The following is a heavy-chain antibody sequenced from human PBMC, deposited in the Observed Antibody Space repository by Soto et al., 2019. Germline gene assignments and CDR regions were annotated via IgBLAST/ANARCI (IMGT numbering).Heavy chain of an antibody. V-gene: IGHV3-21*01. J-gene: IGHJ6*02. Sequence: PGGSLRLSCAASGFTFTNYRIHWVRQAPGKGLEWVSSISSSSSYIYYADSVKGRFTISRDNAKNSLYLQMNSLRAEDTAVYYCARDGLSVAGKTYYYYGMDVWGQGTTVTVSS. CDR3: ARDGLSVAGKTYYYYGMDV. CDR2: ISSSSSYI. CDR1: GFTFTNYR. D-gene: IGHD6-19*01.